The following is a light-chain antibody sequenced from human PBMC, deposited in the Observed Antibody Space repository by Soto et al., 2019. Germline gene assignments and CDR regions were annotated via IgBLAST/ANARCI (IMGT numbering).Light chain of an antibody. J-gene: IGKJ3*01. CDR3: QQLNNYPFT. Sequence: DIQLTQSPSFLSASVGDRVTITCRASQGISRYLAWYQQKPGKAPNLLIYAASTLQSGVPSRFSGSGSGTEFTLTISSLQPDDFATYYCQQLNNYPFTFGPGTKVDI. V-gene: IGKV1-9*01. CDR2: AAS. CDR1: QGISRY.